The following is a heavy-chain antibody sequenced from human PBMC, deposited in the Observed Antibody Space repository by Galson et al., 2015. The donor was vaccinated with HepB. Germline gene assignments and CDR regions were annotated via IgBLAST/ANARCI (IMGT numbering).Heavy chain of an antibody. CDR2: ISSSSSTI. J-gene: IGHJ6*02. CDR1: GFTFSSYS. D-gene: IGHD2-2*01. Sequence: SLRLSCAASGFTFSSYSMNWVRQAPGKGLEWVSYISSSSSTIYYADSVKGRFTISRDNAKNSLYLQMNSLRAEDTAVYYCARDIVVVPAAIRILYYGMDVWGQGTTVTVSS. V-gene: IGHV3-48*01. CDR3: ARDIVVVPAAIRILYYGMDV.